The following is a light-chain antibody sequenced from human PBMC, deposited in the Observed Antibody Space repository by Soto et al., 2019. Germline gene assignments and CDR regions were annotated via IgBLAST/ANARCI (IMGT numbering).Light chain of an antibody. CDR1: QNVGRNY. CDR3: HQYAYAPLT. CDR2: HAY. Sequence: EIVLTQSPDTLSLSPGERATLSCGASQNVGRNYLAWFQQKPGLAPRLLIYHAYIRATGIPDRFSGSGSGTDFTLTINRLEPEDFAVYYCHQYAYAPLTFGGGTKVEI. V-gene: IGKV3D-20*01. J-gene: IGKJ4*01.